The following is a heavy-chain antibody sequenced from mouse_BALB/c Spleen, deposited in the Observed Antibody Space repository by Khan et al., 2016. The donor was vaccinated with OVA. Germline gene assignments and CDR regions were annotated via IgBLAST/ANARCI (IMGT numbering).Heavy chain of an antibody. J-gene: IGHJ2*01. Sequence: QVQLKQSGAELAKPGASVKMSCKASGYTFTSYWMHWVKQRPGQGLEWIGYINPSTGYTEYNQRFKDKATLTADKSSSTDYMQLSSLTSEDSAVYFCARGGYDYGLFDYWGQGTTLTVSS. CDR2: INPSTGYT. CDR1: GYTFTSYW. V-gene: IGHV1-7*01. D-gene: IGHD2-4*01. CDR3: ARGGYDYGLFDY.